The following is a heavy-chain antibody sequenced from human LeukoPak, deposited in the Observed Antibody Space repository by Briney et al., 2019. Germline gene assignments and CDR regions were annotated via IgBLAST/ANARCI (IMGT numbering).Heavy chain of an antibody. CDR1: GFTFSTYA. CDR2: ISGSGGST. CDR3: AKALEQETVIALDS. D-gene: IGHD6-13*01. J-gene: IGHJ4*02. Sequence: GGSLRLSCAASGFTFSTYAMSWVRQAPGKGLEWVSAISGSGGSTYYADTVKGRFTTSRDNSKNTLYLQMNSLRAEDTSIYFCAKALEQETVIALDSWGQGTLVTVSS. V-gene: IGHV3-23*01.